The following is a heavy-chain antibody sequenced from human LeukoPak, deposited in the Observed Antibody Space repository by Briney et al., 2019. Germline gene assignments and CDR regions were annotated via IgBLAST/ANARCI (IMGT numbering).Heavy chain of an antibody. CDR1: GFTFSNYA. D-gene: IGHD1-14*01. Sequence: GGSLRLSCSASGFTFSNYAIHWVRQAPGKGLEFVSAISSKGDNTYYADSVKDRFTISRDNSKNTVYLQMRSLRGEDTAVYYCVGTNYAGVDNWGQGTLVAVSS. CDR2: ISSKGDNT. J-gene: IGHJ4*02. CDR3: VGTNYAGVDN. V-gene: IGHV3-64D*06.